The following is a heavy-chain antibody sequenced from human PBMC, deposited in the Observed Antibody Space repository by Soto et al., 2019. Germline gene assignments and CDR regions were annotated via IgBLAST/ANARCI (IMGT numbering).Heavy chain of an antibody. CDR1: GGSISSYY. V-gene: IGHV4-59*01. CDR2: IYYSGST. D-gene: IGHD3-22*01. Sequence: SETLSLTCTVSGGSISSYYWSWIRQPPGKGLEWIGYIYYSGSTNYNPSLKSRVTISVDTSKNQFSLKLSSVTAADTAVYYCARDRYYYDSSGYYSNWFDPWGQGTLVTVSS. CDR3: ARDRYYYDSSGYYSNWFDP. J-gene: IGHJ5*02.